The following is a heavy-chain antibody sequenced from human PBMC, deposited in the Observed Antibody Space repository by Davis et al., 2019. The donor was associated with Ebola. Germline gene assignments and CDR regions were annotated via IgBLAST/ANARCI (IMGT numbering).Heavy chain of an antibody. CDR2: INSDGSST. CDR1: GFTFSSYW. Sequence: HTGGSLRLSCAASGFTFSSYWMHWIRQAPGKGLVWVSRINSDGSSTSYADSVKGRFTISRDNSKNTLYLQMNSLRAEDTAVYYCANLGWMTTVTHVEPFYWGQGTLVTVSS. CDR3: ANLGWMTTVTHVEPFY. D-gene: IGHD4-11*01. J-gene: IGHJ4*02. V-gene: IGHV3-74*01.